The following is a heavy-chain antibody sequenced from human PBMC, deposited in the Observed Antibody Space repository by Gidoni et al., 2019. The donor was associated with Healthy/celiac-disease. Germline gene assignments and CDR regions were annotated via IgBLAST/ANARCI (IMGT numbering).Heavy chain of an antibody. J-gene: IGHJ6*02. CDR3: ARSRWIQEGMDV. CDR2: INPNSGGT. CDR1: GYTFTGYY. Sequence: QVQLVQSGAEVKKPGASVKVSCKASGYTFTGYYMHWVRQAPGQGLEWMGWINPNSGGTNDAQKFQGRVTMTRDTSISTAYMELSRLRSDDTAVYYCARSRWIQEGMDVWGQGTTVTVSS. V-gene: IGHV1-2*02. D-gene: IGHD5-18*01.